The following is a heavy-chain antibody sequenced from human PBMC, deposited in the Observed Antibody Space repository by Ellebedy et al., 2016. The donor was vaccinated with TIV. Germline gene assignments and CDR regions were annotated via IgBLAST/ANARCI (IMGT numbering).Heavy chain of an antibody. CDR3: AKGSGSPYGMDV. V-gene: IGHV3-30*18. J-gene: IGHJ6*02. CDR1: GFTFSSYG. CDR2: ISYDGSNK. D-gene: IGHD3-10*01. Sequence: GGSLRLXXAASGFTFSSYGMHWVRQAPGKGLEWVAVISYDGSNKYYADSVKGRFTISRDNSKNTLYLQMNSLRAEDTAVYYCAKGSGSPYGMDVWGQGTTVTVSS.